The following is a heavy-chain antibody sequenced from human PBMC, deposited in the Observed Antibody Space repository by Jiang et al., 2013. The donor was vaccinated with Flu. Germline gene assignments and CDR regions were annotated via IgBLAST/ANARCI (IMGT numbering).Heavy chain of an antibody. J-gene: IGHJ6*02. CDR1: GGSISSSNW. D-gene: IGHD3-16*01. Sequence: PGLVKPSGTLSLTCAVSGGSISSSNWWSWVRQPPGKGLEWIGEIYHSGSTNYNPSLKSRVTISVDKSKNQFSLKLSSVTAADTAVYYCATLGELTFGGVGYGMDVWGQGTTVTVSS. CDR3: ATLGELTFGGVGYGMDV. V-gene: IGHV4-4*02. CDR2: IYHSGST.